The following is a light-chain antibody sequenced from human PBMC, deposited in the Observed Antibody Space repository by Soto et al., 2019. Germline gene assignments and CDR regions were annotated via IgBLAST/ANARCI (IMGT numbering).Light chain of an antibody. CDR3: AAWDDSLNGVL. Sequence: QSVLTQPPSASGTPGQRVTISCSGSSSNIRSNTVNWYQQLPGTAPKLLIYNNNHRPSGVPDRISGSKSGTTASLAISGLQSEDEADYYCAAWDDSLNGVLLGGGTKLTVL. CDR2: NNN. V-gene: IGLV1-44*01. J-gene: IGLJ2*01. CDR1: SSNIRSNT.